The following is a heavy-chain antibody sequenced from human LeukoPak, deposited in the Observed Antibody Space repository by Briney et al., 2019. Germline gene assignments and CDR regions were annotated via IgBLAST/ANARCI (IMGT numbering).Heavy chain of an antibody. CDR2: IIPIFGTA. Sequence: SVKVSCKASGGTFSSYAISWVRQAPGQGLEWMGGIIPIFGTANYAQKFQGRITITADESTSTAYMELSSLRSEDTAVHYCARSPPTTVVTKYYFDYWGQGTLVTVSS. CDR3: ARSPPTTVVTKYYFDY. CDR1: GGTFSSYA. D-gene: IGHD4-23*01. J-gene: IGHJ4*02. V-gene: IGHV1-69*13.